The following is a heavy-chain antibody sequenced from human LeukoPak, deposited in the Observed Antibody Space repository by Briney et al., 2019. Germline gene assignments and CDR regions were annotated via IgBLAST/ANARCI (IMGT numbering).Heavy chain of an antibody. J-gene: IGHJ3*02. CDR2: IRYDGSNK. D-gene: IGHD2-15*01. CDR1: GFTFSRNG. CDR3: ARDADIVVVVAATGDAFDI. V-gene: IGHV3-30*02. Sequence: GGSLRLSCAASGFTFSRNGMHWVRQAPGKGLEWVAFIRYDGSNKFYADSVKGRFTISRDNAKNSLYLQMNSLRAEDTAVYYCARDADIVVVVAATGDAFDIWGQGTMVTVSS.